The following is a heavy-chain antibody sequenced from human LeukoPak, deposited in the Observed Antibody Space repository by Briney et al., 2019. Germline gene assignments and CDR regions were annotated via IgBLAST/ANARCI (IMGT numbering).Heavy chain of an antibody. J-gene: IGHJ5*02. Sequence: SETLSLTCTVSGGSISSYYWSWIRQPAGKGLEWIGRIYTSGSTNYNPSLKSRVTMSVDTSKNQFSLKLSSVTAADTAVYYCARDRGRGLSSGWYAIWFDPWGQGTLVTVSS. CDR3: ARDRGRGLSSGWYAIWFDP. CDR1: GGSISSYY. V-gene: IGHV4-4*07. CDR2: IYTSGST. D-gene: IGHD6-19*01.